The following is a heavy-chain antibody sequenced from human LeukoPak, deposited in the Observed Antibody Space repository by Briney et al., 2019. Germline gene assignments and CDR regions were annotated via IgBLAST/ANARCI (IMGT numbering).Heavy chain of an antibody. J-gene: IGHJ4*02. V-gene: IGHV4-59*08. D-gene: IGHD5-18*01. CDR2: IYYSGST. Sequence: SETLSLTCTVSVGSISSYYGSWIRQPPGKGLEWIGYIYYSGSTKYNPSLKSRVTISVDTSKTQFSLKLSSVTAADTAMYYCARHAQDTAMVTPLYYFDFWGQGTLVTVSS. CDR3: ARHAQDTAMVTPLYYFDF. CDR1: VGSISSYY.